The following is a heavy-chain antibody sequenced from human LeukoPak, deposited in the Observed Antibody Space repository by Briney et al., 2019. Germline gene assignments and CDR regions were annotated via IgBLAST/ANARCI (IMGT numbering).Heavy chain of an antibody. D-gene: IGHD5-18*01. CDR2: ISSSGSTI. CDR3: ARDRRYSYGYDN. CDR1: GFISSDYY. J-gene: IGHJ4*02. V-gene: IGHV3-11*01. Sequence: RTGGSLRLSCAASGFISSDYYITWIRQAPGKGLEWLSYISSSGSTIYYADSVKGRFTISRDNAKNSLYLQMNSLRAEDTAVYYCARDRRYSYGYDNWGQGTLVTVSS.